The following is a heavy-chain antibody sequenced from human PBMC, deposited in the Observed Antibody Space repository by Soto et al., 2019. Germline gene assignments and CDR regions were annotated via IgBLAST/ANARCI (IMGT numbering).Heavy chain of an antibody. J-gene: IGHJ4*02. CDR2: VFPGDSDT. Sequence: GESVKISCKGSGFTFTSYWIAWVRQMPGKGPEWMGVVFPGDSDTRYSPSFQGQVIISADKSTSTAYLQWSSLKASDTAIYYCARQGEGFYQRQIDFWGQGTLVKVSS. D-gene: IGHD3-10*01. CDR1: GFTFTSYW. V-gene: IGHV5-51*01. CDR3: ARQGEGFYQRQIDF.